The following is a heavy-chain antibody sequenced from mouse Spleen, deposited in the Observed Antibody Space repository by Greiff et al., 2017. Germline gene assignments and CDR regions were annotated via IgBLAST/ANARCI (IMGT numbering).Heavy chain of an antibody. J-gene: IGHJ2*01. Sequence: VQLQQSGPELVKPGASVKISCKASGYAFSSSWMNWVKQRPGKGLEWIGRIYPGDGDTNYNGKFKGKATLTADKSSSTAYMQLSSLTSEDSAVYFCARSMYGNRYFDYWGQGTTLTVSS. D-gene: IGHD2-10*02. V-gene: IGHV1-82*01. CDR1: GYAFSSSW. CDR2: IYPGDGDT. CDR3: ARSMYGNRYFDY.